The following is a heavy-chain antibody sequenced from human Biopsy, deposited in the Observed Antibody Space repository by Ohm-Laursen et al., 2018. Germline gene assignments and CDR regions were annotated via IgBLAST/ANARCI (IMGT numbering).Heavy chain of an antibody. D-gene: IGHD6-19*01. CDR1: GFRFNEYA. J-gene: IGHJ4*02. Sequence: SLRLSCSASGFRFNEYAMQWVRQAPGKGLEWVSGISWSSGTIGYADSVKGRFTVSRDNAKNSLFLQMDSLRVEDTALYYCVKSAYSSGFWEASDYWGQGTLVTVSS. CDR3: VKSAYSSGFWEASDY. CDR2: ISWSSGTI. V-gene: IGHV3-9*01.